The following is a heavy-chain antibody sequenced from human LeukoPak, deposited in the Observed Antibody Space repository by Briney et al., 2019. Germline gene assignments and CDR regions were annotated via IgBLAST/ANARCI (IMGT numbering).Heavy chain of an antibody. V-gene: IGHV4-59*01. Sequence: SETLSLTCTVSGGSISSYYWSWIRQPPGKGLEWIGYIYYSGSTNYNPSLKSRVTISVDTSKNQFSLKLSSVTAADTAVYYCARGGYSYRYYMDVWGKGTTVTVSS. CDR3: ARGGYSYRYYMDV. CDR1: GGSISSYY. J-gene: IGHJ6*03. D-gene: IGHD5-18*01. CDR2: IYYSGST.